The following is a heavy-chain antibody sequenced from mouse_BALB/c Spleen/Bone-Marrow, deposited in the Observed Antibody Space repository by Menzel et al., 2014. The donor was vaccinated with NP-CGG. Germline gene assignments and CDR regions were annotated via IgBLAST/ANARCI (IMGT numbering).Heavy chain of an antibody. CDR3: ARRTMATGPMGY. J-gene: IGHJ4*01. CDR2: ISSGSSTI. CDR1: GFTFSSFG. Sequence: EVKLMESGGGLVQPGGSRKLSCAASGFTFSSFGMHWVRQAPEKGLEWVAYISSGSSTIYYADTVKGRFTISRDNPKNTLFLQMTSLRSEDTAMYYCARRTMATGPMGYWGQGTSVTVSS. V-gene: IGHV5-17*02. D-gene: IGHD2-2*01.